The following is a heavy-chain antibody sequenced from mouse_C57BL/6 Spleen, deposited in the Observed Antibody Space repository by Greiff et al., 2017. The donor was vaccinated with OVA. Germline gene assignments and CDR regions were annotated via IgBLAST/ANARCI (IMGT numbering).Heavy chain of an antibody. V-gene: IGHV1-42*01. CDR2: ITPSTGGT. CDR3: ARSRVITTLNAMDY. Sequence: EVQLQQSGPELVKPGASVKISCKASGYSFTGYYLNWVKQSPEKSLEWIGEITPSTGGTTSNQKFKAKATLTVDKSSSTAYMQLKSLTSEDSAVYYCARSRVITTLNAMDYWGQGTSVTVSS. CDR1: GYSFTGYY. D-gene: IGHD1-1*01. J-gene: IGHJ4*01.